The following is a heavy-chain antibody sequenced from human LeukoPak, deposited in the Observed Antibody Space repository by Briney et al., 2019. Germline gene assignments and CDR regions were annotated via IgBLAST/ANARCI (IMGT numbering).Heavy chain of an antibody. CDR2: ISGSADTT. Sequence: PGGSLRLSCVASGFTFSSYAMSWVRQAPGKGLEWVSGISGSADTTCSADSVKGRFTISRDNSKNTLFLQMNSLRADDTAVYYCAKDTPRPPSYWGQGTLVTVSS. CDR1: GFTFSSYA. V-gene: IGHV3-23*01. J-gene: IGHJ4*02. CDR3: AKDTPRPPSY.